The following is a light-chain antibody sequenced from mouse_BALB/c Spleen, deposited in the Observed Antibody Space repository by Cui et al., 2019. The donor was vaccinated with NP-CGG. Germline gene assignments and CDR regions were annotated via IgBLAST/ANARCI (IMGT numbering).Light chain of an antibody. CDR1: TGAVTTSNY. V-gene: IGLV1*01. CDR3: ALWYSNHWV. J-gene: IGLJ1*01. Sequence: QAVVTQGSALTTSPGETVTLTCRSGTGAVTTSNYANWVQEKPDHLFTGLIGGTNNRAPGVPARFSGSLIGDKAALTITGAQTEDEAIYFCALWYSNHWVFGGGTKLTVL. CDR2: GTN.